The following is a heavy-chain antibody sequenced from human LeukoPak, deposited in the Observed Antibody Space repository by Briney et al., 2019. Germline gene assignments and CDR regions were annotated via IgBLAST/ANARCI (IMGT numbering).Heavy chain of an antibody. Sequence: GESLKISCMGSGYNFSNYWIGWVRQMPGKGLELMGLIHPGDSETRYSPSFQGQVTFSADKSITTAYLQWSSLKASDTAMYYCARHYRSPFGGVNVITGFDKWGQGILVTVSS. CDR3: ARHYRSPFGGVNVITGFDK. CDR2: IHPGDSET. J-gene: IGHJ4*02. CDR1: GYNFSNYW. D-gene: IGHD3-16*02. V-gene: IGHV5-51*01.